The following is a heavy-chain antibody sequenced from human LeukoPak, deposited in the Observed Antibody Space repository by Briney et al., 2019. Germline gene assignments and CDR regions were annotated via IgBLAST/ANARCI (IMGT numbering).Heavy chain of an antibody. CDR2: ISSSSSYI. CDR1: GFTFSSYS. J-gene: IGHJ4*02. Sequence: ETGGSLRLSCAASGFTFSSYSMNWVRQAPGKGLEWVSSISSSSSYIYYADSVKGRFTISRDNAKNSLYLQMNSLRAEDTAVYYCARGHPPDYDFWSGHCYFDYWGQGTLVTVSS. CDR3: ARGHPPDYDFWSGHCYFDY. D-gene: IGHD3-3*01. V-gene: IGHV3-21*01.